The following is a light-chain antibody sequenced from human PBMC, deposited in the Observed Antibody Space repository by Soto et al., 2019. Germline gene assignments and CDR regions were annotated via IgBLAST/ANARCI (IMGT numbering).Light chain of an antibody. Sequence: DIQMTQSPSSLSASVGDRVTITCQASQDINRNLIWYQQKPGKAPKLLIYDASDLETGVPSRFSGSGSGTGFTFTISSLQPEDFATYYCQQYESHPLTFGQGTRLEI. CDR3: QQYESHPLT. J-gene: IGKJ5*01. CDR1: QDINRN. CDR2: DAS. V-gene: IGKV1-33*01.